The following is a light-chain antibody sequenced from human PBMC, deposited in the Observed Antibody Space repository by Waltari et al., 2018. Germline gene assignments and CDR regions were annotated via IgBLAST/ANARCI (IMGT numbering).Light chain of an antibody. V-gene: IGKV1-5*03. J-gene: IGKJ2*01. CDR1: HTISSG. Sequence: DIQVTQSPSTLSASVGDRVTITFRASHTISSGLAWYQQKPGKAPKLLIYKASFLESGVPSRFSGSGSGTEFTLTISSLQPDDFATYYCQVFETFGQGTRLEIK. CDR2: KAS. CDR3: QVFET.